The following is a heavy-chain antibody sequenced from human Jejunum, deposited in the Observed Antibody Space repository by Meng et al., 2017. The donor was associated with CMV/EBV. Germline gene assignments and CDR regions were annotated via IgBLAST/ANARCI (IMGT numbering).Heavy chain of an antibody. CDR2: IHGGGGK. V-gene: IGHV2-5*02. CDR1: GFSLTTTVES. Sequence: QITSKVCGPTRVKPPPPLTLPCTCAGFSLTTTVESVWWIRQPPGKALEWLALIHGGGGKQYSPSLQSRLTATRDTSKNQVVLTMTNMDPVDTATYYCVHRYSSSSGQVSWGQGTLVTVSS. D-gene: IGHD6-6*01. J-gene: IGHJ5*02. CDR3: VHRYSSSSGQVS.